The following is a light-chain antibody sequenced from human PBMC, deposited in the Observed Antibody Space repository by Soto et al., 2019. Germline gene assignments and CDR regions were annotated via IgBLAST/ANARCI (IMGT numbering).Light chain of an antibody. CDR2: GAS. CDR3: QQYNNWWT. J-gene: IGKJ1*01. Sequence: EIVVTQSAVTLSVNPGERATLSCRASQSVSSNLAWYQQKPGQAPRLLIYGASTRATGIPARFSGSGSGTEFTLTISSLQSEDFGVYYCQQYNNWWTFAQGTKVAIK. CDR1: QSVSSN. V-gene: IGKV3-15*01.